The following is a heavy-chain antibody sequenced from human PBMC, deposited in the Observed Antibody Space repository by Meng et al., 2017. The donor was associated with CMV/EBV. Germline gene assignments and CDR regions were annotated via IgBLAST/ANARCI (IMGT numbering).Heavy chain of an antibody. CDR1: FSSYT. CDR2: IIPILGIA. Sequence: FSSYTISWVRQAPGQGLEWMGRIIPILGIANYAQKFQGRVTITADKSTSTAYMELSSLRSEDTAVYYCARDLGAAAGTFWNDRWFDLWGQGTLVTVSS. D-gene: IGHD6-13*01. V-gene: IGHV1-69*04. J-gene: IGHJ5*02. CDR3: ARDLGAAAGTFWNDRWFDL.